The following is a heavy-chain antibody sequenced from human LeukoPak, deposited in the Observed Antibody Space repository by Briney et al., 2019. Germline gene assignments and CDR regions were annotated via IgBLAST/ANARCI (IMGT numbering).Heavy chain of an antibody. D-gene: IGHD5-18*01. CDR3: ASINMDTAMVNPSDY. J-gene: IGHJ4*02. CDR1: GGSISSSSYY. CDR2: INHSGST. V-gene: IGHV4-39*07. Sequence: PSETLSLTCTVSGGSISSSSYYWGWIRQPPGKGLEWIGEINHSGSTNYNPSLKSRVTISVDTSKNQFSLKLSSVTAADTAVYYCASINMDTAMVNPSDYWGQGTLVTVSS.